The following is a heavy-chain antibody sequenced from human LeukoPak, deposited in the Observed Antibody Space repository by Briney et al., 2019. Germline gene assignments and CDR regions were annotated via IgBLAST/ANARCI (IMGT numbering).Heavy chain of an antibody. D-gene: IGHD5-24*01. CDR1: GGSFSGYY. J-gene: IGHJ4*02. CDR2: INHSGST. V-gene: IGHV4-34*01. CDR3: ARWEVATTPFDY. Sequence: SETLSLTCAVYGGSFSGYYWSWIRQPPGKGLEWIGEINHSGSTNYNPSLKSRVTISVDTSKNQFSLKLGSVTAADTAVYYCARWEVATTPFDYWGQGTLVTVSS.